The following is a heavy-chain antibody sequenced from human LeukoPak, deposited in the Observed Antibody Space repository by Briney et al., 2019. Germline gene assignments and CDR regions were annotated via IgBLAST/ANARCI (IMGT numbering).Heavy chain of an antibody. CDR2: ISGSGGST. Sequence: GGSLRLSCAASGSTFSSYAMSWVRQAPGKGLEWVSAISGSGGSTYYADSVKGRFTISRDNSKNTLYLQMNSLRAEDTAVYYCAKCRYYYGSGSYRDYWGQGTLVTVSS. V-gene: IGHV3-23*01. CDR3: AKCRYYYGSGSYRDY. D-gene: IGHD3-10*01. CDR1: GSTFSSYA. J-gene: IGHJ4*02.